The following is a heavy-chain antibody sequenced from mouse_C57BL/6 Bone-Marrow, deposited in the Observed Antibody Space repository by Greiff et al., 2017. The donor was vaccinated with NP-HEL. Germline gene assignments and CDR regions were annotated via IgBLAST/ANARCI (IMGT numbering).Heavy chain of an antibody. D-gene: IGHD1-1*01. CDR1: GYTFTSYG. J-gene: IGHJ4*01. V-gene: IGHV1-81*01. Sequence: VQRVESGAELARPGASVKLSCKASGYTFTSYGISWVKQRTGQGLEWIGEIYPRSGNTYYNEKFKGKATLTADKSSSTAYMELRSLTSEDSAVYFCARSEAIYYGSSYGYAMDYWGQGTSVTVSS. CDR2: IYPRSGNT. CDR3: ARSEAIYYGSSYGYAMDY.